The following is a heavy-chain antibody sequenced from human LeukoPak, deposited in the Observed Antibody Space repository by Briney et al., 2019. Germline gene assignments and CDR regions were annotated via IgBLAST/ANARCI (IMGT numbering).Heavy chain of an antibody. Sequence: PGGSLRLSCAASGFTFSSYWMCWVRQAPGKGLEWVSYIGNIISTTHYADSVRGRFTVSRDDAKSSLYLQMSSLRVEDTAVYYCARTAYDLRGQSLVPGLDSWGQGTLVTVSS. CDR1: GFTFSSYW. CDR3: ARTAYDLRGQSLVPGLDS. V-gene: IGHV3-48*04. D-gene: IGHD6-19*01. CDR2: IGNIISTT. J-gene: IGHJ4*02.